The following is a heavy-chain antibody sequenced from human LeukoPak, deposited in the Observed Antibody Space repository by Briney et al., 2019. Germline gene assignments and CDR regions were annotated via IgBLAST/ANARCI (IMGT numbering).Heavy chain of an antibody. V-gene: IGHV3-30-3*01. CDR2: ISYDGSNK. CDR1: GFTFSSYA. D-gene: IGHD3-10*01. J-gene: IGHJ4*02. CDR3: ARDIFSFGELLSANFDY. Sequence: GGSLRLSCAASGFTFSSYAMHWVRQAPGKGLEWVAVISYDGSNKHYADSVKGRFTISRDNSKNTLYLQMNSLRAEDTAVYYCARDIFSFGELLSANFDYWGQGTLVTVSS.